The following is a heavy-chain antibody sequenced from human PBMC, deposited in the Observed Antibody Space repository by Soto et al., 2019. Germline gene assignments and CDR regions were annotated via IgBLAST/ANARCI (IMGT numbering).Heavy chain of an antibody. CDR2: IYPSDSDT. CDR3: ARGDSSGYSTAAPADY. CDR1: GYSFANYW. J-gene: IGHJ4*02. V-gene: IGHV5-51*01. Sequence: SLKISCRGSGYSFANYWIGWVRQMPGKGLEWMGIIYPSDSDTRYSPSFQGQVTISADKSISTAYLQWNSLKASDTAMYFCARGDSSGYSTAAPADYWGQGTLVTVSS. D-gene: IGHD3-22*01.